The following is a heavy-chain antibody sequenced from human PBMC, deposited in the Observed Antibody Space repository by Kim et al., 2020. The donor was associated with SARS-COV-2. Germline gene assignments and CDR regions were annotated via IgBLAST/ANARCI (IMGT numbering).Heavy chain of an antibody. CDR3: AKDMGFLNHGDGMDV. V-gene: IGHV3-43*02. CDR2: ISGDGGST. D-gene: IGHD3-3*01. Sequence: GGSLRLSCAASGFTFDDYAMHWVRQAPGKGLEWVSLISGDGGSTYYADSVKGRFTISRDNCKNSLYLQMNSLRTEDTALYYCAKDMGFLNHGDGMDVWGQGTTVTVSS. CDR1: GFTFDDYA. J-gene: IGHJ6*02.